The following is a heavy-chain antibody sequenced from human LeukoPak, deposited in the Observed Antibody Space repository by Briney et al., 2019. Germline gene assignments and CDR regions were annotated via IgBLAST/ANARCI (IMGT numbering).Heavy chain of an antibody. J-gene: IGHJ4*02. CDR2: ISGGGDST. CDR1: GFTFSYYA. V-gene: IGHV3-23*01. Sequence: GGSLRLSCAASGFTFSYYAMTWVRQAPGKGLEWVSTISGGGDSTYYADSVKGRFTISRDNSKSTLSLQMNSLRADDTAVYYCARDTLGEGEDANYAVYYFDYWGQGTVVTVSS. D-gene: IGHD4/OR15-4a*01. CDR3: ARDTLGEGEDANYAVYYFDY.